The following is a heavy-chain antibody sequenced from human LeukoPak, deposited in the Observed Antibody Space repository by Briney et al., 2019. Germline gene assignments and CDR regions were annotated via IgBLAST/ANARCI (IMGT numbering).Heavy chain of an antibody. D-gene: IGHD6-13*01. CDR2: IYHSGST. CDR1: GFTFSTYAM. CDR3: ARDRAAADLHLDY. V-gene: IGHV4-4*02. Sequence: GSLRLSCAASGFTFSTYAMSWVRQPPGKGLEWIGEIYHSGSTNYNPSLKSRVTISVDKSKNQFSLKLSSVTAADTAVYYCARDRAAADLHLDYWGQGTLVTVSS. J-gene: IGHJ4*02.